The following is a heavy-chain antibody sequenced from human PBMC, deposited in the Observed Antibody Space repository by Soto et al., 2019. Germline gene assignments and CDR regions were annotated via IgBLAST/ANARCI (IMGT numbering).Heavy chain of an antibody. J-gene: IGHJ4*02. V-gene: IGHV3-23*01. D-gene: IGHD1-26*01. CDR2: ISGNGGTT. Sequence: EVQLLESGGGLVQPGGSLRLSCAASGFTFSNYAMSWVRQAPGKGLEWVSAISGNGGTTYYADSVKGRFTISRDNSDNTLYLQMNSLRAEDTAVYYCAKDLWPAGGGTHSDFWGQGTLVTVSS. CDR3: AKDLWPAGGGTHSDF. CDR1: GFTFSNYA.